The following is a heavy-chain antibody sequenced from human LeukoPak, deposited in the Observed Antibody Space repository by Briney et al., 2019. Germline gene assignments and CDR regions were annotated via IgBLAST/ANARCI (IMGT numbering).Heavy chain of an antibody. D-gene: IGHD3-16*02. CDR2: IWYDGSSK. Sequence: QAGGSLRLSCAASGFTFSSYGMHWVRQAPGKGLEWVALIWYDGSSKHYADSVRGRFTISRDNSKNTLYLQMNSLRAEDTAVYYCARDFELSHWGQGTLVTVPS. CDR3: ARDFELSH. J-gene: IGHJ4*02. CDR1: GFTFSSYG. V-gene: IGHV3-33*01.